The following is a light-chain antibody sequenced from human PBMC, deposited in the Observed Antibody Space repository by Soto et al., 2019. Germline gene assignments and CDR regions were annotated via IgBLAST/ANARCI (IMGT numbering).Light chain of an antibody. CDR2: EVS. CDR1: SSDVGGYNY. CDR3: SSYTSSSTLEGYV. V-gene: IGLV2-14*01. J-gene: IGLJ1*01. Sequence: QSALPQPASVSGSPGQSITISCTGTSSDVGGYNYVSWYQQHPGKAPKLMIYEVSNRPSGVSNRFSGSKSGNTASLTISGLQAEDEADYYCSSYTSSSTLEGYVFGTGTKVTVL.